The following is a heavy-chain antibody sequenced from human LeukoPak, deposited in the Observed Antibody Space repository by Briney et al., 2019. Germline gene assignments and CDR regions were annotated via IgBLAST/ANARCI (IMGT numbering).Heavy chain of an antibody. V-gene: IGHV1-8*01. CDR2: MNPNSGNT. D-gene: IGHD3-10*01. Sequence: ASVKVSCKASGYTFSSYDMNWVRQATGQGLEWMGWMNPNSGNTGYAQKFQGRVTMTRNTSISTAYMELSSLRSEDTAVYYCARRNYGSPRWFDPWGQGTLVTVS. CDR1: GYTFSSYD. CDR3: ARRNYGSPRWFDP. J-gene: IGHJ5*02.